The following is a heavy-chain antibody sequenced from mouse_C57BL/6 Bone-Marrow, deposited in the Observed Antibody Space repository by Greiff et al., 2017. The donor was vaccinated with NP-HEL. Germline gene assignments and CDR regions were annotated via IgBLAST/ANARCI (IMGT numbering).Heavy chain of an antibody. CDR3: ARKRDYYGSRYFDY. V-gene: IGHV1-54*01. J-gene: IGHJ2*01. Sequence: VQLQESGAELVRPGTSVKVSCKASGYAFTNYLIERVKQRPGQGLEWIGVINPGSGGTNYNEKFKGKATLTADKSSSTAYMQLSSLTSEDSAVYFCARKRDYYGSRYFDYWGQGTTLTVSS. D-gene: IGHD1-1*01. CDR2: INPGSGGT. CDR1: GYAFTNYL.